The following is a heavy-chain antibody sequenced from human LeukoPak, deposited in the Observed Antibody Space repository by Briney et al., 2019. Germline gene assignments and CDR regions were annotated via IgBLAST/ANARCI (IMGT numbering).Heavy chain of an antibody. J-gene: IGHJ3*02. CDR2: ISSSGSTI. CDR3: ASSSGWYEDAFDI. D-gene: IGHD6-19*01. V-gene: IGHV3-48*03. CDR1: GFTFSSYE. Sequence: SGGSLRLSCAASGFTFSSYEMNWVRQAPGKGLECVSYISSSGSTIYYADSVKGRFTISRDNAKNSLYLQMNRLRAEDTAVYYCASSSGWYEDAFDIWGQGTMVTVPS.